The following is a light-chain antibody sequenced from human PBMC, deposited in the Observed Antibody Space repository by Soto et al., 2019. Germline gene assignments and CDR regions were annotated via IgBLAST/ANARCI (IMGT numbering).Light chain of an antibody. J-gene: IGKJ4*01. Sequence: DIQMTQSPSSLSASVGDRVTITCRASQSISSYLNWYQQKPGKAPKLLIYAASSLQSGVPSRFSGSGSGTDFTFTINSLQPADIATYYCQQYDNLPLTFGGGTKVDIK. CDR2: AAS. V-gene: IGKV1-33*01. CDR3: QQYDNLPLT. CDR1: QSISSY.